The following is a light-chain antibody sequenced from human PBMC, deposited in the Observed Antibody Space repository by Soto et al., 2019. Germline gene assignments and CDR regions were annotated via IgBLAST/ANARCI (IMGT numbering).Light chain of an antibody. J-gene: IGKJ4*01. CDR2: ATS. CDR1: QGINSY. V-gene: IGKV1-9*01. CDR3: QQFNTYPLT. Sequence: DIQLTQSPSFLSASVGDRVTITCRASQGINSYLAWYQQKPGKAPRLLIYATSTLQNEVPSRFSGSGSGTHFTLTISSLQPGDFATYYCQQFNTYPLTFGGGTKVDIK.